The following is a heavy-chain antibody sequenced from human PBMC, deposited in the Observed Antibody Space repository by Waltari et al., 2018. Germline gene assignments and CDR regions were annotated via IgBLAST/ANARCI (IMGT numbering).Heavy chain of an antibody. CDR3: ARGGIVVVRRDWFDP. CDR2: ISRAGRT. V-gene: IGHV3-23*03. D-gene: IGHD2-21*01. J-gene: IGHJ5*02. Sequence: DVQVWESGGDFVKPGGSLRLSCAASGFTFNDYGMSWVRQGPGKGLDGVSVISRAGRTNHADSVKGRFTISTDNSKKTVFLEMNSLRPDDTAVYYCARGGIVVVRRDWFDPWGQGTLVTVSS. CDR1: GFTFNDYG.